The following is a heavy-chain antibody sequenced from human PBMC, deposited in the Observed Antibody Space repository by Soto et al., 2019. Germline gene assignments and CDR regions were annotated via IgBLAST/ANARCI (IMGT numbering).Heavy chain of an antibody. CDR1: GGSISGYY. J-gene: IGHJ5*02. Sequence: PSETLSLTCTVSGGSISGYYWSWIRQPPGKGLEWIGYIYYSGSTNYNPSLKSRVTISVDTSKNQFSLNLRSVTAADSAVYYCAGLNYDRFRWFDPWGKETPVTFPS. V-gene: IGHV4-59*01. CDR3: AGLNYDRFRWFDP. CDR2: IYYSGST. D-gene: IGHD3-3*01.